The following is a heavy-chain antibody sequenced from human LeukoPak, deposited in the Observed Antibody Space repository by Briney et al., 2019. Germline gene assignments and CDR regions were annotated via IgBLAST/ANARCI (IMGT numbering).Heavy chain of an antibody. V-gene: IGHV3-30*18. Sequence: GGSLRLSCAASGFTFSSYGMHWVRQAPGKGLEWVAVISYDGSNKYYADSVKGRFTISRDNSKNTLYLQMNSLRAEDMAVYYCAKQASTSPIDYWGQGTLVTVSS. CDR1: GFTFSSYG. CDR3: AKQASTSPIDY. D-gene: IGHD2-2*01. J-gene: IGHJ4*02. CDR2: ISYDGSNK.